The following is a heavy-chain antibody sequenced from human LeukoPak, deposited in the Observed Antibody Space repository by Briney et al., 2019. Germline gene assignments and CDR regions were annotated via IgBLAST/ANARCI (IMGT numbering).Heavy chain of an antibody. CDR3: ARDNNWGFDY. J-gene: IGHJ4*02. D-gene: IGHD7-27*01. V-gene: IGHV3-48*04. CDR2: IRGSRSGLGSGM. CDR1: GFIFSDYS. Sequence: GGSLRLSCAASGFIFSDYSMNWVRQAPGKGLEWISNIRGSRSGLGSGMYSADSVRGRFTISRDDAKNSLYLQMSSLRAEDTAFYYCARDNNWGFDYWGQGALVTVSS.